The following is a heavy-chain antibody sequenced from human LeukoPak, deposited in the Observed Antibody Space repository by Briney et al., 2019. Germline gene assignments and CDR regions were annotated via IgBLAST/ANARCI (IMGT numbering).Heavy chain of an antibody. J-gene: IGHJ4*02. V-gene: IGHV3-23*01. CDR1: GFTFSSYA. Sequence: GGSLRLSCAASGFTFSSYAMTWVRQAPGKGLEWVSGISGSGGSTYYADSVKGRFTISRDNSKNTLYLQMNSLRAEDTAVYYCAKTRSYSSSSLSYWGQGTLVTVSS. CDR3: AKTRSYSSSSLSY. CDR2: ISGSGGST. D-gene: IGHD6-13*01.